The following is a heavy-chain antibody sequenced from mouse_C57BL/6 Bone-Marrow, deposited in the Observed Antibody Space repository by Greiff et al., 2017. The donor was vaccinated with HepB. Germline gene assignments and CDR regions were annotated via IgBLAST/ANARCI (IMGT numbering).Heavy chain of an antibody. CDR1: GYAFSSYW. Sequence: VQLVESGAELVKPGASVKISCKASGYAFSSYWMNWVKQRPGKGLEWIGQIYPGDGDTNYNGKFKGKATLTADKSSSTAYMQLSSLTSEDSAVYFCARNGYYYGSRRDWYFDVWGTGTTVTVSS. V-gene: IGHV1-80*01. J-gene: IGHJ1*03. D-gene: IGHD1-1*01. CDR2: IYPGDGDT. CDR3: ARNGYYYGSRRDWYFDV.